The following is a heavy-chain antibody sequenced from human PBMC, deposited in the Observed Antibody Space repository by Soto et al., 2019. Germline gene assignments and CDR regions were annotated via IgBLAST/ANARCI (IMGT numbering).Heavy chain of an antibody. J-gene: IGHJ3*02. Sequence: SLRLSCAASGFTFSSYGMHWVRQAPGKGLEWVAVISYDGSNKYYADSVKGRFTISRDNPKNTMYLQMNSLRAEDTAVYFCAKTTDGWFSAFEIWGQGTVVTVSS. V-gene: IGHV3-30*18. CDR1: GFTFSSYG. CDR3: AKTTDGWFSAFEI. CDR2: ISYDGSNK. D-gene: IGHD6-19*01.